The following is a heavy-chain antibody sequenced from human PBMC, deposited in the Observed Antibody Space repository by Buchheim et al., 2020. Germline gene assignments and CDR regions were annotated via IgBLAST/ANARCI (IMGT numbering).Heavy chain of an antibody. J-gene: IGHJ4*02. Sequence: QVQLVQSGAEVKKPGASVKVSCKASGYTFTGYYMHWVRQAPGQGLEWMGRINPNSGGTNYAQQFQGRVTMTRDTSISTAYMELSRLRSDDTAVYYWARGTHLLAVAGRAFTFDYWGQGTL. D-gene: IGHD6-19*01. CDR2: INPNSGGT. CDR1: GYTFTGYY. V-gene: IGHV1-2*06. CDR3: ARGTHLLAVAGRAFTFDY.